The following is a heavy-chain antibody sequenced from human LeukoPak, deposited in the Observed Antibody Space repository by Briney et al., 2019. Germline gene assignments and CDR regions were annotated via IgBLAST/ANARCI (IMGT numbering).Heavy chain of an antibody. Sequence: SETLSLTCTVSGGSISSYYWSWIRQPPGKGLEWIGYIYYSGSTNYNPSLKSRVTISVDTSKNQFSLKLSSVTAADTAVYYCARRVGYSSPWGQGTLVTVSS. CDR2: IYYSGST. CDR3: ARRVGYSSP. D-gene: IGHD6-13*01. V-gene: IGHV4-59*08. CDR1: GGSISSYY. J-gene: IGHJ5*02.